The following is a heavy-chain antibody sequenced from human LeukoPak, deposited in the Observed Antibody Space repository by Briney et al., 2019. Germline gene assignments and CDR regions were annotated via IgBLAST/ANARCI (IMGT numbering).Heavy chain of an antibody. CDR1: GGSISNYY. D-gene: IGHD1-26*01. J-gene: IGHJ3*02. V-gene: IGHV4-59*01. Sequence: SETLSLTCTVSGGSISNYYWTWIRQPPGKGLEYLGHIYYSGSANYNPSLKSRVTISVDTSKNQFSLKLSSVTAADTAVYYCARGLSGSYYAFDIWGQGTMVTVSS. CDR3: ARGLSGSYYAFDI. CDR2: IYYSGSA.